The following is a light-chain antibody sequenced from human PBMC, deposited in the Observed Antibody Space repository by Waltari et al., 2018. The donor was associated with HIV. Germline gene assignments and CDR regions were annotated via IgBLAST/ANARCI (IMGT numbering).Light chain of an antibody. CDR3: QQY. J-gene: IGKJ5*01. Sequence: DIQMTQSPSTLSASVGDSVTITCRASQSICSSLAWYQKKSGKAPKFLIDKASSLESVVPSRFSGSGSGTEFTLTISSLQPDDFATYYCQQYFGQGTRLEIK. CDR1: QSICSS. CDR2: KAS. V-gene: IGKV1-5*03.